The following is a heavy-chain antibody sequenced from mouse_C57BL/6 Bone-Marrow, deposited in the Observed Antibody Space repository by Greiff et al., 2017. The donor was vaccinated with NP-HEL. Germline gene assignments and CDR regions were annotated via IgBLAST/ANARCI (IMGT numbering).Heavy chain of an antibody. Sequence: VQLVESEGGLVQPGSSMKLSCTASGFTFSDYYMAWVRQVPEKGLEWVANINYDGSSTYYLDSLKSRFIISRDNAKNILYLQMSSLKSEDTATYYCARDRGWGYFDDWGQGTTLTVSS. D-gene: IGHD3-3*01. CDR1: GFTFSDYY. CDR2: INYDGSST. CDR3: ARDRGWGYFDD. J-gene: IGHJ2*01. V-gene: IGHV5-16*01.